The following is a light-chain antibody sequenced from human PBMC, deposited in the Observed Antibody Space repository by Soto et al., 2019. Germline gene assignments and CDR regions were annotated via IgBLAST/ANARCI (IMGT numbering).Light chain of an antibody. CDR3: LQHNNFPRT. Sequence: DIQMTQSPSSLSASVGDRVTITCRASQGIRIDLGWFQQRPGKAPKRLIYGASSLQSGVPSRFSGSGYGTEFTLTISHLQPEDFATYYCLQHNNFPRTFGQGTKVEIK. V-gene: IGKV1-17*02. J-gene: IGKJ1*01. CDR1: QGIRID. CDR2: GAS.